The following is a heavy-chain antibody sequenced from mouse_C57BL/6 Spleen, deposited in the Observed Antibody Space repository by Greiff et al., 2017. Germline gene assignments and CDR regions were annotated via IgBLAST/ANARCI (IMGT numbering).Heavy chain of an antibody. Sequence: VQLQQSGTVLARPGASVKMSCKTSGYTFTSYWMHWVKQRPGQGLEWIGAIYPGNSDTSYNQKFKGKAKLTAVTSASTAYMELSSLTNEDSAVYYCTRQGFTTVVASPYYFDYWGQGTTLTVSS. J-gene: IGHJ2*01. V-gene: IGHV1-5*01. D-gene: IGHD1-1*01. CDR1: GYTFTSYW. CDR2: IYPGNSDT. CDR3: TRQGFTTVVASPYYFDY.